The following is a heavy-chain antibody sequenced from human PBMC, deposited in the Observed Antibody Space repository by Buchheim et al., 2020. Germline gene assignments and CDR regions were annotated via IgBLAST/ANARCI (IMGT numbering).Heavy chain of an antibody. V-gene: IGHV3-30*03. CDR3: ARDGEDSVLKYYFDS. CDR1: EFDFSKYA. Sequence: QVQLVESGGGVVRPGRSLRLSCVASEFDFSKYAMYWVRQAPGKGLEWVAVISYDGNQIYYGDSVKDRFTISRDNSKSTLYLQMSSLRPEDTAVYYCARDGEDSVLKYYFDSWGQGTL. CDR2: ISYDGNQI. D-gene: IGHD5/OR15-5a*01. J-gene: IGHJ4*02.